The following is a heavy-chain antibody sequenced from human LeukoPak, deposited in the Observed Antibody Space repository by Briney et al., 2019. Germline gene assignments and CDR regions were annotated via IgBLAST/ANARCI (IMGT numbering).Heavy chain of an antibody. CDR3: ARELSSGSSSWYYGMDV. Sequence: GGSLRLSCAASGFTFSSYDMHWVRHATGKGLEWVSAIGTAGDTYYPGSVKGRFTISRENAKNSLYLQMNSLRAGDTAVYYCARELSSGSSSWYYGMDVWGQGTTVTVSS. J-gene: IGHJ6*02. D-gene: IGHD6-13*01. CDR2: IGTAGDT. V-gene: IGHV3-13*01. CDR1: GFTFSSYD.